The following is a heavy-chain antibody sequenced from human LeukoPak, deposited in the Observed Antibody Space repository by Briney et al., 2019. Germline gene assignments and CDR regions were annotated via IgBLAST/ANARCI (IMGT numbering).Heavy chain of an antibody. Sequence: GGSLRLSCAASGFTFDDYGMSWVRQAPGKGLEWVSGINWNGGSTGYADSVKGRFTISRDNAKNSLYLQMNSLRAEDTALYYCARVGDYDSWSGPFDYWGQGTLVTVSS. CDR1: GFTFDDYG. D-gene: IGHD3-3*01. CDR2: INWNGGST. J-gene: IGHJ4*02. CDR3: ARVGDYDSWSGPFDY. V-gene: IGHV3-20*04.